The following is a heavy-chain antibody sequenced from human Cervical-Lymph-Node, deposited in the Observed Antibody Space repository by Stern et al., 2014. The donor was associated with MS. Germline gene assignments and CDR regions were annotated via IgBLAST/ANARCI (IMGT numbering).Heavy chain of an antibody. D-gene: IGHD1-14*01. V-gene: IGHV5-51*01. CDR3: ARQTTAWASDV. CDR1: GYKFSIYW. CDR2: IYPGDSET. Sequence: EVQLVQSGAELIRPGESLKISCKGSGYKFSIYWIAWVRQMPGKGLEWMGSIYPGDSETRYSPSFQGQVTMSADKSTSAAYLQWSSLNASDTAVYFCARQTTAWASDVWGQGTLVTVSS. J-gene: IGHJ4*02.